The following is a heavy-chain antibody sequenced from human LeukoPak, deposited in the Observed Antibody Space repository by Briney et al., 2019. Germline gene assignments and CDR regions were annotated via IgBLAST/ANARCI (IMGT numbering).Heavy chain of an antibody. CDR3: AKDHSTHYYGSGTYGPRGYSDY. CDR1: GFSVSNNY. J-gene: IGHJ4*02. D-gene: IGHD3-10*01. Sequence: GSLRLSCAASGFSVSNNYMSWVRQAPGKGLEWVSVIYSAGSTYYADSVKGRFTISRDNSKNTLYLQMNSLRAEDTAVYYCAKDHSTHYYGSGTYGPRGYSDYWGQGTLVTVSS. V-gene: IGHV3-53*01. CDR2: IYSAGST.